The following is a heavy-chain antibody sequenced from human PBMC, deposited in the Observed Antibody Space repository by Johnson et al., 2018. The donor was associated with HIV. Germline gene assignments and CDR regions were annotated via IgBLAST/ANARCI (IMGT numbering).Heavy chain of an antibody. D-gene: IGHD3-10*01. CDR3: ARDSGVPGNDAFDI. V-gene: IGHV3-9*01. CDR1: GFTFDDYA. J-gene: IGHJ3*02. CDR2: ISWTSGSI. Sequence: VQLVESGGGVVQPGRSLRLSCAASGFTFDDYAMHWVRQAPGKGLEWVSGISWTSGSIGYADSVKGRFTISRDNSKNTLYLQLSSLRSEDTAVYYCARDSGVPGNDAFDIWGQGTMVTVSS.